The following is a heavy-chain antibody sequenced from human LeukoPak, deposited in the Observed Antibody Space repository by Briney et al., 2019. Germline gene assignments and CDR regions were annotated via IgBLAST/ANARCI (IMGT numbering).Heavy chain of an antibody. Sequence: SETLSLTCTVSGGSISSGDYYWSWIRQPPGKGLEWIGYIYYSGSTYYNPSLKSRFTISINTSKNQFSLKLSSVTAADTAVYYCARVYYDFWSGFDYWGQGTLVTVSS. CDR3: ARVYYDFWSGFDY. V-gene: IGHV4-30-4*08. J-gene: IGHJ4*02. CDR1: GGSISSGDYY. D-gene: IGHD3-3*01. CDR2: IYYSGST.